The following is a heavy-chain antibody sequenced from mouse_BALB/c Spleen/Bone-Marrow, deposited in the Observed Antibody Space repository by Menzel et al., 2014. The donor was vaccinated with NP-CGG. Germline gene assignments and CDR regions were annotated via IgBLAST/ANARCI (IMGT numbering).Heavy chain of an antibody. Sequence: QVQLQQSGAELVRPGASVKLSCKASGYTFTSYWINWVKQRPGQGLEWIGNIYPSDSYTNYNQKFKDKATLTVDKSSSPAYTQLHSQTSEDAAVYYCSRSYGSSYEYYFDYWGQGTTLTVSS. D-gene: IGHD1-1*01. V-gene: IGHV1-69*02. CDR1: GYTFTSYW. CDR2: IYPSDSYT. CDR3: SRSYGSSYEYYFDY. J-gene: IGHJ2*01.